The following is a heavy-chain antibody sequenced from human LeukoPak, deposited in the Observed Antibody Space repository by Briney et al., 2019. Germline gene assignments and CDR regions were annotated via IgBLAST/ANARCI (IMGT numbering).Heavy chain of an antibody. D-gene: IGHD2-2*01. CDR3: TTIPLGYCSSATDCYKIDH. J-gene: IGHJ1*01. V-gene: IGHV3-11*01. Sequence: GGSLRLSCAASGFIFSDYYMSWIRQAPGKGLEWVSYISNSDNSIYYADSVKGRFTISRDNAKNSLYLQMNSLKTEDTAVYYCTTIPLGYCSSATDCYKIDHWGQGVLVTVSS. CDR1: GFIFSDYY. CDR2: ISNSDNSI.